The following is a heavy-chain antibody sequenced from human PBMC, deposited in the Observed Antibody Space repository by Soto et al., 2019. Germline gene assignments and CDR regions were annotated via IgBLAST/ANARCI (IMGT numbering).Heavy chain of an antibody. V-gene: IGHV3-7*01. Sequence: GGSLRLSCAASGFTFSSYWMSWVRQAPGKGLERVANIKQDGSEKYYVDSVKGRFTISRDNAKNSLYLQMNSLRAEDTAVYFCARDSFRRVRGRYYYYGMDVWGQGTTVTVSS. CDR2: IKQDGSEK. J-gene: IGHJ6*02. CDR3: ARDSFRRVRGRYYYYGMDV. D-gene: IGHD3-10*01. CDR1: GFTFSSYW.